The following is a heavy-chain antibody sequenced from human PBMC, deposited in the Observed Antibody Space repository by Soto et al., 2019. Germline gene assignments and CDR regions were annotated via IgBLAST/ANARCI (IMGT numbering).Heavy chain of an antibody. Sequence: SETLSLTCTVSGGSISSYYWSWIRQPPGKGLEWIGYIYYSGSTNYNPSLKSRVTISVDTSKNQFSLKLSSVTAADTAVYYCARVRKLELRGYYGMDVWGQGTTVTVSS. V-gene: IGHV4-59*01. D-gene: IGHD1-7*01. CDR1: GGSISSYY. CDR3: ARVRKLELRGYYGMDV. J-gene: IGHJ6*02. CDR2: IYYSGST.